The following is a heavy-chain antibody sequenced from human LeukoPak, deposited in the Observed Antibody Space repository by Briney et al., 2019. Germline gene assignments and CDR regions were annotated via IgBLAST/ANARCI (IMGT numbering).Heavy chain of an antibody. CDR2: IYHSGST. J-gene: IGHJ3*02. Sequence: SETLSLTCTVSGYSISSGYYWGWIRQPPGKGLEWIGSIYHSGSTYYNPSLKSRVTISVDTSKNQFSLKLSSVTAADTAVYYCARDLYYDFWSGSLAFDIWGQGTMVTVSS. V-gene: IGHV4-38-2*02. CDR1: GYSISSGYY. CDR3: ARDLYYDFWSGSLAFDI. D-gene: IGHD3-3*01.